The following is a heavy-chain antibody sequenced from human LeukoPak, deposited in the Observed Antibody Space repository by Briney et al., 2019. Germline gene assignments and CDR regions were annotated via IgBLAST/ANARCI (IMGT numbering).Heavy chain of an antibody. CDR3: AKGEDADYYYYMDV. J-gene: IGHJ6*03. V-gene: IGHV3-23*01. CDR1: GFTFSSYG. D-gene: IGHD1-26*01. Sequence: GGSLRLSCAASGFTFSSYGMSWVRQAPGKGLEWVSAISGSGGSTYYADSVKGRFTISRDNSKNTLYLQMNSLRAEDTAVYYCAKGEDADYYYYMDVWGKGTTVTISS. CDR2: ISGSGGST.